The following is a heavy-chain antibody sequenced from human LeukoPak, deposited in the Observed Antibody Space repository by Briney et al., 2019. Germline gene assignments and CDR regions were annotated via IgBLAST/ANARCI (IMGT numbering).Heavy chain of an antibody. V-gene: IGHV4-34*01. CDR1: GGSISSYY. CDR3: ARGLMVRGTYGMDV. J-gene: IGHJ6*02. D-gene: IGHD3-10*01. Sequence: PSETLSLTCTVSGGSISSYYWSWIRQPPGKGLEWIGEINHSGSTNYNPSLKSRVTISVDTSKNQFSLKLSSVTAADTAVFYCARGLMVRGTYGMDVWGQGTTVTVSS. CDR2: INHSGST.